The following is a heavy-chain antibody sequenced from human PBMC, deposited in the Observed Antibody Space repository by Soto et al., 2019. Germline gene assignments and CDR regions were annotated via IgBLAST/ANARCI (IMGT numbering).Heavy chain of an antibody. CDR2: IYYSGSN. D-gene: IGHD3-16*01. J-gene: IGHJ4*02. Sequence: SETVSLTSTVSGGSVSSGSYCWIWIRQPTAKGXEWIGYIYYSGSNSYNPWLRSRVTISVDTYKNQFSLTLSSVTAEDTAVYYCARDGGADTPIDYWGQGTLVTVSS. CDR3: ARDGGADTPIDY. CDR1: GGSVSSGSYC. V-gene: IGHV4-61*01.